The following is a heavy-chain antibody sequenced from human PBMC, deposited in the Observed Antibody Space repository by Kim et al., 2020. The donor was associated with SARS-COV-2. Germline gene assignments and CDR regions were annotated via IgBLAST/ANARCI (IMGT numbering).Heavy chain of an antibody. CDR2: ISYDGSNK. CDR3: ARTDGYNAPFDY. CDR1: GFTFSNYA. V-gene: IGHV3-30-3*01. Sequence: GGSLRLSCAASGFTFSNYAMHWVRQAPGKGLEWVAVISYDGSNKYYADSVKGRFTISRDNSKNTLYLQMNSLRAEDTAVYYCARTDGYNAPFDYWGQGTL. D-gene: IGHD5-12*01. J-gene: IGHJ4*02.